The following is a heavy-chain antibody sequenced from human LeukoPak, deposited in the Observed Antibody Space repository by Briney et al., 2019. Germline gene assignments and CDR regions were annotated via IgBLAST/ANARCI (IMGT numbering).Heavy chain of an antibody. Sequence: GGSLRLSCAASGFTFSSYAMSWVRQAPGKGLEWVSAISGSGGTTYFADSVRGRFTISRENAKNSLYLQMNSLRAEDTAVYYCARDSRVVGATDYWGQGTLVTVSS. CDR1: GFTFSSYA. CDR3: ARDSRVVGATDY. J-gene: IGHJ4*02. CDR2: ISGSGGTT. V-gene: IGHV3-23*01. D-gene: IGHD1-26*01.